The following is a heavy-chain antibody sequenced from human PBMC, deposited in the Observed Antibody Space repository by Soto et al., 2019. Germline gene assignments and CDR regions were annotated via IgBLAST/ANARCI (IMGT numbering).Heavy chain of an antibody. V-gene: IGHV4-39*01. D-gene: IGHD3-22*01. CDR2: IYYSGIT. Sequence: SETLSLTCTVSGGSISSNSYYWGCIRQPPGKGLEWIGTIYYSGITYYNPSLKSRVTISVDTSENQFSLKLSSVTAADTALYYCARLSSDSSGIYFDYWGQGTRVTVSS. CDR1: GGSISSNSYY. CDR3: ARLSSDSSGIYFDY. J-gene: IGHJ4*02.